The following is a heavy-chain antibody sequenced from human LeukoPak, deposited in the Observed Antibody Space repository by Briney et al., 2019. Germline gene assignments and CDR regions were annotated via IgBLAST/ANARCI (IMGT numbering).Heavy chain of an antibody. CDR3: AREHVYCSSTSCYSYYGMDV. Sequence: PGGSLRLSCAASGFTFSSYSMNWVRQAPGKGLEWVSSISSSSSYIYYADSVKGRSTISRDNAKNSLYLQMNSLRAEDTAVYYCAREHVYCSSTSCYSYYGMDVWGQGTTVTVSS. V-gene: IGHV3-21*01. CDR1: GFTFSSYS. J-gene: IGHJ6*02. CDR2: ISSSSSYI. D-gene: IGHD2-2*01.